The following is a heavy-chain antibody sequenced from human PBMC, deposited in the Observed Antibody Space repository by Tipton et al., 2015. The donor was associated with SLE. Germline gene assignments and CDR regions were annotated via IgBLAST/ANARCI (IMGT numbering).Heavy chain of an antibody. J-gene: IGHJ2*01. CDR1: GFTFDDYA. CDR2: ISWNSGSI. V-gene: IGHV3-9*01. Sequence: SLRLSCAASGFTFDDYAMHWVRQAPGKGPEWVSGISWNSGSIGYADSVKGRFTISRDNAKNSLYLQMNSLRAEDTALYYCAKALIVVLPVLPDWYFDLWGRGTLVTVSS. CDR3: AKALIVVLPVLPDWYFDL. D-gene: IGHD2-2*01.